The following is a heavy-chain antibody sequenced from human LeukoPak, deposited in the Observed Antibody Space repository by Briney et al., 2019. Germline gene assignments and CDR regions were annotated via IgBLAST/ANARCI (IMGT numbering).Heavy chain of an antibody. CDR2: IIPIFGTA. CDR3: ARSTYYYDSSGYYPMDY. CDR1: GGTFSSYA. J-gene: IGHJ4*02. Sequence: GASVTVSCKASGGTFSSYAISWVRQAPGQGLEWMGGIIPIFGTANYAQKFQGRVTITTDQSTSTAYMELSSLRSEDTAVYYCARSTYYYDSSGYYPMDYWGQGTLVTVSS. D-gene: IGHD3-22*01. V-gene: IGHV1-69*05.